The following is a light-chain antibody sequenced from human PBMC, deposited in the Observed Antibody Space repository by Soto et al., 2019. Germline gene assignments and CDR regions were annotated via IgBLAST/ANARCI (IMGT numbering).Light chain of an antibody. Sequence: EIVLTQSPGTLSLSPVEIAILSFMSSQSVSSTYLAWYQQKPGQAPRLLIYGASSRATGIPDKFSGSGSGTDFTLTISRLEPEDFAVYYCQQYNNSLWTCGQGTKGDIK. CDR1: QSVSSTY. J-gene: IGKJ1*01. V-gene: IGKV3-20*01. CDR2: GAS. CDR3: QQYNNSLWT.